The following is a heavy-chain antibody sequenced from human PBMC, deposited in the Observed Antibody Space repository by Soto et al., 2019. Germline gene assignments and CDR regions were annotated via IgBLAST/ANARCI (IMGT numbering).Heavy chain of an antibody. V-gene: IGHV4-34*01. D-gene: IGHD3-10*01. J-gene: IGHJ1*01. Sequence: QVQLQQWGAGLLKPSETLSLTCAVHGGSFSGYYWSWIRQPPGKGLEWIGEINHSGSTNYNPSLKSRVTISVDTSKNQFSLKLSSVTAADTAVYYCARALNGSGSYYHFQHWGQGTLVTVSS. CDR3: ARALNGSGSYYHFQH. CDR2: INHSGST. CDR1: GGSFSGYY.